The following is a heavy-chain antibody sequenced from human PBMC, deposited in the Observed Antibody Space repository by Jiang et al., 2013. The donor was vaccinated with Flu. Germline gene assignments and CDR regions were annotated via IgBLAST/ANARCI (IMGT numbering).Heavy chain of an antibody. CDR3: ARLASGSGRDYFDY. D-gene: IGHD3-10*01. CDR1: GGSISSSSYY. Sequence: GSGLVKPSETLSLTCTVSGGSISSSSYYWGWIRQPPGKGLEWIGSIYYSGSTYYNPSLKSRVTISVDTSKNQFSLKLSSVTAADTAVYYCARLASGSGRDYFDYWGQGTLVTVSS. CDR2: IYYSGST. J-gene: IGHJ4*02. V-gene: IGHV4-39*01.